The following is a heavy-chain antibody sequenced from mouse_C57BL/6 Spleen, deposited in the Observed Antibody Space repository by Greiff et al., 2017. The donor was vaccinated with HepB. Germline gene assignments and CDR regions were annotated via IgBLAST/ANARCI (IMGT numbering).Heavy chain of an antibody. D-gene: IGHD4-1*01. CDR1: GFTFSDYG. Sequence: DVKLQESGGGLVKPGGSLKLSCAASGFTFSDYGMHWVRQAPEKGLEWVAYISSGSSTIYYADTVKGRFTISRDNAKNTLFLQMTSLRSEDTAMYYCGAGTRYFDVWGTGTTVTVSS. CDR3: GAGTRYFDV. J-gene: IGHJ1*03. V-gene: IGHV5-17*01. CDR2: ISSGSSTI.